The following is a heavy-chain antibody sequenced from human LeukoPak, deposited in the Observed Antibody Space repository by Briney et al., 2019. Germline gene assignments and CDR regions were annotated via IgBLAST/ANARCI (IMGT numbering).Heavy chain of an antibody. CDR3: ARCPTYCTNGVCYPNWFDS. CDR2: THYTGGT. Sequence: SETLSLTCTVSGVSMNGGSSFWGWIRQPPGKGLEWIGSTHYTGGTYYSPSLKSRVTISVDTSKNQFTLRLGSVTATDTAVYYCARCPTYCTNGVCYPNWFDSWGQGALVTVFS. J-gene: IGHJ5*01. D-gene: IGHD2-8*01. V-gene: IGHV4-39*01. CDR1: GVSMNGGSSF.